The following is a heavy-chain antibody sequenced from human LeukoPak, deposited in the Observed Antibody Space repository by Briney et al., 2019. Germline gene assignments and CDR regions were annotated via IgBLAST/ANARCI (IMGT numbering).Heavy chain of an antibody. Sequence: GGSLRLSCAASGFTFSSYAMSWVRQAPGKGLEWVSAISGSGGSTYYADSVKGRLTISRDNSKNTLYLQMNSLRAEDTAVYYCAKRSSDFWSGYLWIDYWGQGTLVTVSS. D-gene: IGHD3-3*01. CDR3: AKRSSDFWSGYLWIDY. CDR1: GFTFSSYA. V-gene: IGHV3-23*01. J-gene: IGHJ4*02. CDR2: ISGSGGST.